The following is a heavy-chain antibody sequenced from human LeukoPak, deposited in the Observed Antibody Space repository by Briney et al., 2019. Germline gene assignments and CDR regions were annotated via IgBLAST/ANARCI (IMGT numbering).Heavy chain of an antibody. CDR3: ARSTYYYDSSGDNDAFDI. Sequence: SETLSLTCAVSGGSISSGGYSWSWIRQPPGKGLEWIGYIYHSGSTYYNPSLKSRVTISADRSKNQFSLKLSSVTAADTAVYYCARSTYYYDSSGDNDAFDIWGQGTMVTVSS. V-gene: IGHV4-30-2*01. CDR1: GGSISSGGYS. J-gene: IGHJ3*02. CDR2: IYHSGST. D-gene: IGHD3-22*01.